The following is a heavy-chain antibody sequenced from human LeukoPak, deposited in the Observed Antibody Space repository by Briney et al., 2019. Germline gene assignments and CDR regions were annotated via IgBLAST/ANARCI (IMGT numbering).Heavy chain of an antibody. D-gene: IGHD2-2*01. CDR3: ARDRCNSTTCASRGTFDI. J-gene: IGHJ3*02. Sequence: SETLSLTCTVSGGSISSYYWSWIRQPPGKGLEWIGYITYSGSANYNPSLKSRVTISVDTSENQFSLRLSSVTAADTAVYYCARDRCNSTTCASRGTFDIWGQGTMVTVS. CDR1: GGSISSYY. CDR2: ITYSGSA. V-gene: IGHV4-59*01.